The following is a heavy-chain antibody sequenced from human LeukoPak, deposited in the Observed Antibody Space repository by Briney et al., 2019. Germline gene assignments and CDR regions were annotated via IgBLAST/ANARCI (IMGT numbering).Heavy chain of an antibody. J-gene: IGHJ3*02. V-gene: IGHV4-39*01. CDR2: IYYSGST. D-gene: IGHD3-22*01. CDR3: ARHLLRYYDSSGRDAFDI. CDR1: GGSITTTNYL. Sequence: PSETLSLTCTVSGGSITTTNYLWGWIRQPPGKGLEWIGSIYYSGSTFYNPSLKSRVTISVDTSKNQFSLKLSSVTAADTAVYYCARHLLRYYDSSGRDAFDIWGQGTMVTVSS.